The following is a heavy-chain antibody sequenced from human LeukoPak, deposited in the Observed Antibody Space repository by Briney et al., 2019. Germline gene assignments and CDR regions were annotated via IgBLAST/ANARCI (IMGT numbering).Heavy chain of an antibody. V-gene: IGHV3-30*18. CDR3: AKDDGYCSSTSCHYYYYYGMDV. CDR2: ISYDGSNK. J-gene: IGHJ6*02. CDR1: GFTFSSYG. Sequence: GRSLRLSCAASGFTFSSYGMHWVRQAPGKGLEWVAVISYDGSNKYYADSVKGRFTISRDNSKTTLYLQMNSLRAEDTAVYYCAKDDGYCSSTSCHYYYYYGMDVWGQGTTVTVSS. D-gene: IGHD2-2*01.